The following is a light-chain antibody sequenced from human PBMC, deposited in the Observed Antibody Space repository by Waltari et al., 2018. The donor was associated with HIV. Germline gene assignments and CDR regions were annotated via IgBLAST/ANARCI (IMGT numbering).Light chain of an antibody. Sequence: NFMLTQPHSVSESPGKTVTTSCTGSSGSIVSNFVQWYQQRPGSAPTTIMYEDIQRPSGVPYRFSGSFDTSSNSASLTISGLQTEDEADYYCQSYDSSNQVFGGGTKLTVL. CDR1: SGSIVSNF. J-gene: IGLJ3*02. CDR3: QSYDSSNQV. V-gene: IGLV6-57*02. CDR2: EDI.